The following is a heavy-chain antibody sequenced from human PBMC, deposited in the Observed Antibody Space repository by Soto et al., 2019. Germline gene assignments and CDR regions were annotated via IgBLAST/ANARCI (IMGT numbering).Heavy chain of an antibody. CDR1: GFTFSSYA. V-gene: IGHV3-30-3*01. CDR3: ARGVAAAGHYFDY. CDR2: ISYDGSNK. J-gene: IGHJ4*02. Sequence: QVQLVESGGGVVQPGRSLRLSCAASGFTFSSYAMHWVRQAPGKGLKWVAVISYDGSNKYYADSVKGRFTISRDNSKNTLYLQMNSLRAEDTAVYYCARGVAAAGHYFDYWGQGTLVTVSS. D-gene: IGHD6-13*01.